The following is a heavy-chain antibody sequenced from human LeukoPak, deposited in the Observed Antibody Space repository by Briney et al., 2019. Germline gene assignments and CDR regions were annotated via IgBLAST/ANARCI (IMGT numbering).Heavy chain of an antibody. CDR2: IWFDGSNK. Sequence: HPGGSLRLSCTASGFTFSNYGMHWVRQAPGKGLEWVAVIWFDGSNKYYADSVKGRFTISRDNSKNTMYLQMNSLRVEDTAVYYCVRDREDYGSGRGLIYWGQGTLVTVSS. CDR1: GFTFSNYG. J-gene: IGHJ4*02. V-gene: IGHV3-33*01. D-gene: IGHD3-10*01. CDR3: VRDREDYGSGRGLIY.